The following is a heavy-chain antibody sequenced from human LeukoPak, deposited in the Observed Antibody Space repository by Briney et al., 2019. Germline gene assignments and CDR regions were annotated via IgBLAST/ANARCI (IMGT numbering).Heavy chain of an antibody. Sequence: ASVKVSCKVSGHTLTELSMHWVRQAPGKGLEWMGGFDPEDGETIYAQKFQGRVTMTEDTSTDTAYMELSSLRSEDTAVYYCATAPGSYYSDAFDIWGQGTMVTVSS. CDR3: ATAPGSYYSDAFDI. CDR2: FDPEDGET. CDR1: GHTLTELS. V-gene: IGHV1-24*01. D-gene: IGHD3-10*01. J-gene: IGHJ3*02.